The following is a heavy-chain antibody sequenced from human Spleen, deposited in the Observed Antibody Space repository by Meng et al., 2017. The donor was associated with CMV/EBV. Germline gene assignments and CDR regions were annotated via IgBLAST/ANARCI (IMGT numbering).Heavy chain of an antibody. CDR2: INPNSGGT. CDR1: GYTFTGYY. D-gene: IGHD2-2*01. J-gene: IGHJ4*02. V-gene: IGHV1-2*02. Sequence: ASVKVSCKASGYTFTGYYMHWVRQAPGQGLEWMGWINPNSGGTNYAQKFQGRVTMTRDTSINTAYMEVNSLRSDDTAVYYCARVWGSWGHCSSGDCFLGRDYWGQGTLVTVSS. CDR3: ARVWGSWGHCSSGDCFLGRDY.